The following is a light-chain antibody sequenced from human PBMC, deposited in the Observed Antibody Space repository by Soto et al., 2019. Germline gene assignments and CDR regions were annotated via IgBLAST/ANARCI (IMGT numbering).Light chain of an antibody. Sequence: QSALTQPASVSGSPGQSITISCTGTSSDVGGYNYVSWYQQHPGKAPKLMIYEVNKRPSGVPDRFSGSKSGNTAALTVSGLEAEDEADYYCSSYGGSNNHVFGTGTKLTVL. V-gene: IGLV2-8*01. J-gene: IGLJ1*01. CDR1: SSDVGGYNY. CDR3: SSYGGSNNHV. CDR2: EVN.